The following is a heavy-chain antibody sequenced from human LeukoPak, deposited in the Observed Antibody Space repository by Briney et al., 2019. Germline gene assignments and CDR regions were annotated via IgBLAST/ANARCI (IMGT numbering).Heavy chain of an antibody. CDR1: GFTFDDYA. D-gene: IGHD2-15*01. CDR2: ISGDGGST. V-gene: IGHV3-43*02. CDR3: AKDYCSGGSCELLSD. Sequence: PGGSLRLSCAASGFTFDDYAMHWVRQAPGKGLEWVSLISGDGGSTYYADSVKGRFTISRDNSKNSLYLQMNSLRTEDTALYYCAKDYCSGGSCELLSDWGRGTLVTVSS. J-gene: IGHJ4*02.